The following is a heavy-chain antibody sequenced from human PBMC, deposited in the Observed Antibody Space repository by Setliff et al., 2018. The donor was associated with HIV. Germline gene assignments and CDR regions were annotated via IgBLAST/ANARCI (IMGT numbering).Heavy chain of an antibody. V-gene: IGHV3-48*03. CDR3: TAGHYGPNP. J-gene: IGHJ5*01. D-gene: IGHD3-10*01. Sequence: LRLSCTASGFSFSTHDMNWVRQAPGKGLEWISYITSDSSVEYYADSVKGRFTISRDNAGRSLYLQMNSLKVEDTAVYYCTAGHYGPNPWGQGTPVTVSS. CDR2: ITSDSSVE. CDR1: GFSFSTHD.